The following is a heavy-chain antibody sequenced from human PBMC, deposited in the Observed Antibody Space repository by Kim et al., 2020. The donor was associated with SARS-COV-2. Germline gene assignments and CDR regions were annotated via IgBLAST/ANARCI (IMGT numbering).Heavy chain of an antibody. CDR1: GGSFSGYY. Sequence: SETLSLTCAVYGGSFSGYYWSWIRQPPGKGLEWIGEINHSGSTNYNPSLKSRVTISVDTSKNQFSLKLSSVTAADTAVYYCAGEGYGYSGYAALPRRPPRGQGTLVTVSS. J-gene: IGHJ5*02. V-gene: IGHV4-34*01. CDR2: INHSGST. CDR3: AGEGYGYSGYAALPRRPP. D-gene: IGHD5-12*01.